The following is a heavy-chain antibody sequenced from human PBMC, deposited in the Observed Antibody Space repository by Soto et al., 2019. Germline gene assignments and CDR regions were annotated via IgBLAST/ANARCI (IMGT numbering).Heavy chain of an antibody. CDR1: GFTFGDYY. V-gene: IGHV3-11*01. CDR3: ARDRRPGDYRGLDV. D-gene: IGHD1-1*01. J-gene: IGHJ6*02. Sequence: QVQLVESGGGLVKPGGSLRLSCAASGFTFGDYYMSWIRQAPGKGLEWISYISSGGSTIYYADSVKGRFTISRDDAKNSLYLQMNSLRAEDTALYYCARDRRPGDYRGLDVWGPGTTVTVSS. CDR2: ISSGGSTI.